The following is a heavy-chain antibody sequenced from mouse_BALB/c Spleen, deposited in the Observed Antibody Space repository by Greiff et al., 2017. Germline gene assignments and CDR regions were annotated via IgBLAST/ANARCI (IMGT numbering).Heavy chain of an antibody. V-gene: IGHV1S137*01. CDR1: GYTFTDYA. CDR3: ARQVGQGAMDD. Sequence: QVQLQQSGAELVRPGVSVKISCKGSGYTFTDYAMHWVKQSHAKSLEWIGVISTYYGDASYNQKFKGKATMTVDKSSSTAYMELARLTSEDSAIYYCARQVGQGAMDDWGQGTSVTVSS. J-gene: IGHJ4*01. D-gene: IGHD3-3*01. CDR2: ISTYYGDA.